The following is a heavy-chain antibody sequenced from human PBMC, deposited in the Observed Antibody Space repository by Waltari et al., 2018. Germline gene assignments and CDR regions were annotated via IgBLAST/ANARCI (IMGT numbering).Heavy chain of an antibody. Sequence: QVQLQESGPGLVKPSETLSLTCAVSGYSISSGYYWGWIRQPPGKGLEWIGSIYHSVSTYYNPSLKSRVTISVDTSKNQFSLKLSSVTAADTAVYYCARSRLYGDDDDGAFDIWGQGTMVTVSS. V-gene: IGHV4-38-2*01. CDR3: ARSRLYGDDDDGAFDI. J-gene: IGHJ3*02. CDR1: GYSISSGYY. CDR2: IYHSVST. D-gene: IGHD4-17*01.